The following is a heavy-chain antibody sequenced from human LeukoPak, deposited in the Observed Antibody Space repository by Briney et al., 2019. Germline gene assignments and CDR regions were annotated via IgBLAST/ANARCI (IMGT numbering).Heavy chain of an antibody. D-gene: IGHD3-10*01. J-gene: IGHJ5*02. CDR3: ARDGSPTYYYGSGSYPQFDP. V-gene: IGHV3-64*01. Sequence: GESLRLSCAASGFTFSRYWIHWVRQAPGKGLEYVSAISSNGGSTYYANSVKGRFTISRDNSKNTLYLQMGSLRAEDMAVYYCARDGSPTYYYGSGSYPQFDPWGQGTLVTVSS. CDR1: GFTFSRYW. CDR2: ISSNGGST.